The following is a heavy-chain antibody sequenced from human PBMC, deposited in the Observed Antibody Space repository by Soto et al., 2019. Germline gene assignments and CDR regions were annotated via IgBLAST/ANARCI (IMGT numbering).Heavy chain of an antibody. J-gene: IGHJ6*02. CDR1: GGTFSSYA. Sequence: SVKVSCKASGGTFSSYAISWVRQAPGQGLEWMGGTIPIFGTANYAQKFQGRVTITADESTSTAYMELSSLRSEDTAAYYCARADDSPVSDYVWGSYRTPGYYGMDVWGQGTTVTVSS. CDR3: ARADDSPVSDYVWGSYRTPGYYGMDV. V-gene: IGHV1-69*13. D-gene: IGHD3-16*02. CDR2: TIPIFGTA.